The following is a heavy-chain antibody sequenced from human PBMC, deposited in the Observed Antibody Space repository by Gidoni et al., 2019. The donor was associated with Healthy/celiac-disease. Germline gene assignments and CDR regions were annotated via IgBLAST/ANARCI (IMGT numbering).Heavy chain of an antibody. CDR1: GFTFISYI. V-gene: IGHV3-48*04. Sequence: EVHLVESVGVLVQPGCSLRLSCAASGFTFISYIMNWVRQAPGKGLEWVSYISSSSSTIYYADSVKGRFTISRDNAKNSLYLKMNSMRAEDTAGYYCARATMIVVARQAFDYWGQGTLVTVSS. CDR2: ISSSSSTI. CDR3: ARATMIVVARQAFDY. D-gene: IGHD3-22*01. J-gene: IGHJ4*02.